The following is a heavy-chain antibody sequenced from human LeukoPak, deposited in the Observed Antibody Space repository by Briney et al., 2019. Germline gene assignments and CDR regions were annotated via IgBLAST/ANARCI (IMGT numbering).Heavy chain of an antibody. J-gene: IGHJ4*02. CDR3: AKDLPQYYDFWSGYYGGFDY. CDR1: GFTFEDYA. CDR2: ISGNGNNI. D-gene: IGHD3-3*01. V-gene: IGHV3-43*02. Sequence: GGSLRLSCAASGFTFEDYAMHWVRHGPGKGLGWVSLISGNGNNIYYADSVEGRFTISRDNSKNSLYLQMNSLRTEDTALHYCAKDLPQYYDFWSGYYGGFDYWGQGTLVTVSS.